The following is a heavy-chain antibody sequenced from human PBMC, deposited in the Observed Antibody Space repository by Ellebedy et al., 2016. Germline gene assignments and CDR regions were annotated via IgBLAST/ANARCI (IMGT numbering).Heavy chain of an antibody. D-gene: IGHD6-19*01. V-gene: IGHV1-69*04. CDR3: ARDRPLKSIAVAGNSVYYYDLDV. Sequence: SVKVSXXASGGTFSSYAISWVRQAPGQGLEWMGRIIPMVGIADYAQKFQGRVTIIADKSTSTAYMDLSSLTSEDTAVYYCARDRPLKSIAVAGNSVYYYDLDVWGRGTTVTVSS. CDR2: IIPMVGIA. J-gene: IGHJ6*02. CDR1: GGTFSSYA.